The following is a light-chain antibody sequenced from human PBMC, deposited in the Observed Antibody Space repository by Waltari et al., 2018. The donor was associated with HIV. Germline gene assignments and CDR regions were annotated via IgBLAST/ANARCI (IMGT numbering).Light chain of an antibody. Sequence: QSALTQPASVSGSPGQSITISCTGTSSDVGSYNLVSWYQQHPGKAPKLMIYEGSKRPSGFSIRFSGSKSGNTASLTISGLQAEDEADYYCCSYADTSTWVFGGGTKLTVL. CDR2: EGS. V-gene: IGLV2-23*01. J-gene: IGLJ3*02. CDR1: SSDVGSYNL. CDR3: CSYADTSTWV.